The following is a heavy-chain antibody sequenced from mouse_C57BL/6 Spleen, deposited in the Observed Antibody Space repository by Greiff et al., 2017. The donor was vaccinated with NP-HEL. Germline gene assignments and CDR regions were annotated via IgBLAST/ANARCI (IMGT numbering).Heavy chain of an antibody. CDR2: IYPGDGDT. CDR3: ARFPKEDYDPNFDY. V-gene: IGHV1-82*01. Sequence: QVQLQQSGPELVKPGASVKISCKASGYAFSSSWMNWVKQRPGKGLEWIGRIYPGDGDTNYNGKFKGKATLTADKSSSTAYMQLSSLTSEDSAVYFCARFPKEDYDPNFDYWGQGTTLTVSS. CDR1: GYAFSSSW. J-gene: IGHJ2*01. D-gene: IGHD2-4*01.